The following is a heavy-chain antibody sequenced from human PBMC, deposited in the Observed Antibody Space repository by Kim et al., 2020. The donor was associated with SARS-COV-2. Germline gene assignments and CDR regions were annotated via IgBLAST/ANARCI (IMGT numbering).Heavy chain of an antibody. D-gene: IGHD3-10*01. CDR1: GFTFSSYW. V-gene: IGHV3-7*03. J-gene: IGHJ6*02. CDR3: ARVAPITMVRGVIPYYYYGMDA. Sequence: GGSLRLSCAASGFTFSSYWMSWVRQAPGKGLEWVANIKQDGSEKYYVDSVKGRFTISRDNAKNSLYLQMNSLRAEDTAVYYCARVAPITMVRGVIPYYYYGMDAWGQGTTGTVS. CDR2: IKQDGSEK.